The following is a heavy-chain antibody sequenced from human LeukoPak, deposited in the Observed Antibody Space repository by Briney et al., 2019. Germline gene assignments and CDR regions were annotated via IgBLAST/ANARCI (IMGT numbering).Heavy chain of an antibody. Sequence: RPGGSLRLSCAASGFTFSRYWMSWVRQAPGKGLEWVANIKQDGSEKYYVDSVKGRFTISRDNGKKSLYLQMNSLRAEDTAVYYCARYPYGSGTYYYFEYWGQGTLATVSS. CDR3: ARYPYGSGTYYYFEY. J-gene: IGHJ4*02. CDR2: IKQDGSEK. V-gene: IGHV3-7*03. CDR1: GFTFSRYW. D-gene: IGHD3-10*01.